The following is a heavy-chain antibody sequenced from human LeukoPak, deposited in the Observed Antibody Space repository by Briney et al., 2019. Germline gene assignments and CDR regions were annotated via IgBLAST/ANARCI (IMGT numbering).Heavy chain of an antibody. V-gene: IGHV4-39*01. CDR3: ARWGLVVVPL. Sequence: PSETLSLTCTVSGVSVRSSDSYWVWVRQPPGKGLEWVGSIYYNGNTPFNPSLKSRLSISVDTSKNQFSLRMTSVTAADTVVYYCARWGLVVVPLWGQGILVTVSS. J-gene: IGHJ4*02. D-gene: IGHD2-21*01. CDR1: GVSVRSSDSY. CDR2: IYYNGNT.